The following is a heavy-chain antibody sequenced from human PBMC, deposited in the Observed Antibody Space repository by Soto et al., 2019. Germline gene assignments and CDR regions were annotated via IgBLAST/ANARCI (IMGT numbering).Heavy chain of an antibody. CDR3: ARRHYDIFTGYHYYFDY. V-gene: IGHV4-59*08. CDR2: IYYSGST. Sequence: SETLSLTCNVSGGSISSYYWTWIRQPPGKGLEWIGHIYYSGSTTYNPSLKSRVTISIDTSKNQFSLKLSSVTAADTAVYYCARRHYDIFTGYHYYFDYWGQGTLVTVSS. CDR1: GGSISSYY. J-gene: IGHJ4*02. D-gene: IGHD3-9*01.